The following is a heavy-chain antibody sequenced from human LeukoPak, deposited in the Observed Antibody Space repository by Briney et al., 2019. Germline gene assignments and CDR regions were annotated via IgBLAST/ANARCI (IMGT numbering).Heavy chain of an antibody. CDR1: EFSFSNFW. CDR3: QRYGSGSSFGY. Sequence: GGSMRFSCSASEFSFSNFWMSWVRKAPGKGPEWVANIKQDGSEKYYVDSVKGRFTISRDNAETSLHLQMNSLRAEDTAVYYCQRYGSGSSFGYWGQGTLVTVSS. CDR2: IKQDGSEK. J-gene: IGHJ4*02. V-gene: IGHV3-7*01. D-gene: IGHD3-10*01.